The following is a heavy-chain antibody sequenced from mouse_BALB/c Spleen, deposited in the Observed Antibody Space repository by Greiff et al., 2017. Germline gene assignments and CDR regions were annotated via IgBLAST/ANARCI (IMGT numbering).Heavy chain of an antibody. CDR3: ARDKGGAMDY. J-gene: IGHJ4*01. CDR2: IRNKANGYTT. CDR1: GFTFTDYY. Sequence: EVKVVESGGGLVQPGGSLRLSCATCGFTFTDYYMSWVRQPPGKALEWLGFIRNKANGYTTEYSASVKGRFTISRDNSQSILYLQMNTLRAEDSATYYCARDKGGAMDYWGQGTSVTVSS. V-gene: IGHV7-3*02.